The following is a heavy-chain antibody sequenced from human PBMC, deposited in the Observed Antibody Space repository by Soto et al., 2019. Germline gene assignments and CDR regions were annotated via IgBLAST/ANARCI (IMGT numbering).Heavy chain of an antibody. J-gene: IGHJ6*02. CDR1: GGTFSSYA. V-gene: IGHV1-69*12. CDR2: IIPIFGTA. D-gene: IGHD3-10*01. CDR3: ASRGVSSSSYHYGMDV. Sequence: QVQLVQSGAEVKKPGSSVKVSCKASGGTFSSYAISWVRQAPGQGLEWMGGIIPIFGTANYAQKFQGRVTIIADESTSTAYMGLSSLTSEDTAVYYCASRGVSSSSYHYGMDVWGQGTTVTVSS.